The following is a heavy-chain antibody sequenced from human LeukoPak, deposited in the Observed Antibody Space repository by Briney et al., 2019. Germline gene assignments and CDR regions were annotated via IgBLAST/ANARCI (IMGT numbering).Heavy chain of an antibody. CDR2: INHSGST. J-gene: IGHJ5*02. CDR3: AREGANWFDP. CDR1: GGSFSGYY. V-gene: IGHV4-34*01. D-gene: IGHD1-26*01. Sequence: TSETLSLTCAVYGGSFSGYYWSWIRQPPGKGLEWIGEINHSGSTNYNPSLKSRVTISVDTSKNQFSLKLSSVTAADTAIYYCAREGANWFDPWGQGTLVTVSS.